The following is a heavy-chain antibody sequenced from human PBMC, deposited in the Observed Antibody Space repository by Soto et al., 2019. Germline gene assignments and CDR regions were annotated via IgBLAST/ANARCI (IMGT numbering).Heavy chain of an antibody. CDR2: ISAYNGNT. D-gene: IGHD3-3*01. CDR1: GYTFTSYG. V-gene: IGHV1-18*01. CDR3: ARVRGYDFWSGYYYYYYGMDV. Sequence: ASVKVSCKASGYTFTSYGISWVRQAPGQGLEWMGWISAYNGNTNYAQKLQGRVTMTTDTSTSTAYMELRSLRSDDTAVYYCARVRGYDFWSGYYYYYYGMDVWGQGTTVTVSS. J-gene: IGHJ6*02.